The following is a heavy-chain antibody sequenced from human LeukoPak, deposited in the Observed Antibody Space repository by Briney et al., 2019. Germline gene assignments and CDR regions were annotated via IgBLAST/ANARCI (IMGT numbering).Heavy chain of an antibody. V-gene: IGHV3-9*01. CDR2: ISWNSGSM. CDR3: AKEDGSGAFDI. Sequence: PGGSLRLSCAASGFTFSSYAMSWVRQAPGKGLEWVSGISWNSGSMGYADSVKGRFTISRDSAKNSLYLQMNSLRAEDTALYYCAKEDGSGAFDIWGQGTMVTVSS. CDR1: GFTFSSYA. D-gene: IGHD3-10*01. J-gene: IGHJ3*02.